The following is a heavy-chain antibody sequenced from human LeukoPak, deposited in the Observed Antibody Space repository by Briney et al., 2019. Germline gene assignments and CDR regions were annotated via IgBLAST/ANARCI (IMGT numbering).Heavy chain of an antibody. Sequence: GASVKVSCKASGYTFTSYDINWVRQAPGQGLEWMGWMNPNSGNTGYAQKFQGRVTMTRNTSISTAYMELSSLRSEDTAVYYCARVGSSWYRYYYGMDVWGHGTTVTVSS. CDR2: MNPNSGNT. CDR3: ARVGSSWYRYYYGMDV. J-gene: IGHJ6*02. V-gene: IGHV1-8*01. CDR1: GYTFTSYD. D-gene: IGHD6-13*01.